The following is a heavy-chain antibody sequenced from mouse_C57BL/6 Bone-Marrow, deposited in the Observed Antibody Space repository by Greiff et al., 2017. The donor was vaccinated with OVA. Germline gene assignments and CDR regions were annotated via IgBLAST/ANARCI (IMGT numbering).Heavy chain of an antibody. Sequence: QVQLKESGAELVRPGASVKMSCKASGYTFTSYNMHWVKQTPRQGLEWIGAIYPGHGDTSYNQKFKGKATLTVDKSSSTAFMQLSSLTSEDSAVYFCARDLLTMMDYWGQGTSVTVSS. CDR1: GYTFTSYN. CDR2: IYPGHGDT. D-gene: IGHD2-1*01. J-gene: IGHJ4*01. V-gene: IGHV1-12*01. CDR3: ARDLLTMMDY.